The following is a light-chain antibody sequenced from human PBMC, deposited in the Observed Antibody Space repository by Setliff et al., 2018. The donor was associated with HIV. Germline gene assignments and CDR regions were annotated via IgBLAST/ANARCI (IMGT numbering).Light chain of an antibody. V-gene: IGLV1-51*01. CDR1: TSNIGSNS. CDR2: DNN. J-gene: IGLJ1*01. CDR3: GAWDGSLNAYI. Sequence: QSVLTQPPSLSAAARQKVTISCSGRTSNIGSNSLSWHQQFPGTAPRLLIFDNNRRPSGIPVRFSGSKSGTSATLSITGLQTGDEATYYCGAWDGSLNAYIFGTGTKVTVL.